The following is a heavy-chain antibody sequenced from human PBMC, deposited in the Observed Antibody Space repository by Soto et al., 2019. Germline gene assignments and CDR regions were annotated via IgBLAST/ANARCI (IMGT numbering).Heavy chain of an antibody. CDR3: ARFPLVVPAAMPDRDYGMDV. Sequence: GGSLRLSCAASGFTFSSYSMNWVRQAPGKGLEWVSSISSSSSYIYYADSVKGRFTISRDNAKNSLYLQMNSLRAEDTAVYYCARFPLVVPAAMPDRDYGMDVWGQGTTVTVSS. CDR2: ISSSSSYI. D-gene: IGHD2-2*01. CDR1: GFTFSSYS. J-gene: IGHJ6*02. V-gene: IGHV3-21*01.